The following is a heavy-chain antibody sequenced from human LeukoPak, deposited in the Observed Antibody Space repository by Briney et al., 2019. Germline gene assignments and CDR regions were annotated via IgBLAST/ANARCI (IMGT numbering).Heavy chain of an antibody. D-gene: IGHD3-10*01. CDR3: ARAGVY. Sequence: GGSLRLSCAASGFTFSSYAMHWVRQAPGKGLERVAVISYDGSNKYYADSVKGRFTISRDNSKNTLYLQMNSLRAEDTAVYYCARAGVYWGQGTLVTVSS. V-gene: IGHV3-30*01. CDR1: GFTFSSYA. J-gene: IGHJ4*02. CDR2: ISYDGSNK.